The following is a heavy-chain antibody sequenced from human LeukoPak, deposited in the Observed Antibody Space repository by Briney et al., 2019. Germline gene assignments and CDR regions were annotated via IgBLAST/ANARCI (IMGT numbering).Heavy chain of an antibody. D-gene: IGHD1-7*01. CDR2: ISSNGGST. CDR1: GFTFSSYA. V-gene: IGHV3-64D*06. CDR3: ARRTFPNDAFDV. Sequence: GGSLRLSCSASGFTFSSYAMHWIRQAPGKGLEYVSSISSNGGSTYYADSVKGRFTISRDISKSTLYLQMSSLRAEDTAVYYCARRTFPNDAFDVWGQGTVVTVSS. J-gene: IGHJ3*01.